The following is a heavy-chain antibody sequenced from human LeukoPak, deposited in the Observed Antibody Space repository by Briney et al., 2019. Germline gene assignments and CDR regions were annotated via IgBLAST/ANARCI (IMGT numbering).Heavy chain of an antibody. J-gene: IGHJ4*02. CDR2: ISSSGSTI. D-gene: IGHD3-22*01. V-gene: IGHV3-11*04. CDR3: ARDDYYDSSGYDY. CDR1: GFTVSSNY. Sequence: GGSLRLSCAASGFTVSSNYMSWVRQAPGKGLEWVSYISSSGSTIYYADSVKGRFTISRDNAKNSLYLQMNSLRAEDTAVYYCARDDYYDSSGYDYWGQGTLVTVSS.